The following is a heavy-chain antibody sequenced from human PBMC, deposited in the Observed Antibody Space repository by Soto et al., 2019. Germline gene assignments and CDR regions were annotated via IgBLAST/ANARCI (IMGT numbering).Heavy chain of an antibody. CDR3: AAFSNYSDYYYYYGMDV. V-gene: IGHV1-58*01. J-gene: IGHJ6*02. CDR2: IVVGSGNT. Sequence: SVKVSCKASGLTFTSYAVQWVRQARGQRLEWIGWIVVGSGNTNYAQKFQERVTITRDMSTSTAYMELSSLRSEDTAVYYCAAFSNYSDYYYYYGMDVWGQGTTVTVSS. D-gene: IGHD4-4*01. CDR1: GLTFTSYA.